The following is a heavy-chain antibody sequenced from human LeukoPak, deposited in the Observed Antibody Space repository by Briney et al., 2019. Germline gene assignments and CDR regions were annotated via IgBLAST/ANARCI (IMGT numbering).Heavy chain of an antibody. CDR3: ARDRNYYDSSGYYPQAFDI. CDR1: GFTFSSYW. J-gene: IGHJ3*02. V-gene: IGHV3-21*01. D-gene: IGHD3-22*01. CDR2: ISSSSSYI. Sequence: GGSLRLSCAASGFTFSSYWMSWVRQAPGKGLEWVSSISSSSSYIYYADSVKGRFTISRDNAKNSLYLQMNSLRAEDTAVYYCARDRNYYDSSGYYPQAFDIWGQGTMVTVSS.